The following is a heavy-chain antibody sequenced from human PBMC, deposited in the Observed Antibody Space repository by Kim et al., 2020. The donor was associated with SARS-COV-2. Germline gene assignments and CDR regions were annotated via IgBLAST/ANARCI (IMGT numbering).Heavy chain of an antibody. D-gene: IGHD3-22*01. V-gene: IGHV1-69*13. CDR3: ARPMDYYDSSGYQTTPYFDY. CDR2: IIPIFGTA. CDR1: GGTFSSYA. J-gene: IGHJ4*02. Sequence: SVKVSCKASGGTFSSYAISWVRQAPGQGLEWMGGIIPIFGTANYAQKFQGRVTITADESTSTAYMELSSLRSEDTAVYYCARPMDYYDSSGYQTTPYFDYWGQGTLVTVSS.